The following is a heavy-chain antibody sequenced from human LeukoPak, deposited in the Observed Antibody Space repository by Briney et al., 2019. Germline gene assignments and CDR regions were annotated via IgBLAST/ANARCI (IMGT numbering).Heavy chain of an antibody. J-gene: IGHJ5*02. Sequence: KASDILSLTCTVSGGSMSSGGYYWSWIRRHPGKGLDWIGYIYYSGSTYYNPSLKSRVTISVDTSKNQFSLKLSSVTAAGTAVYYCARGLVVTHGIDPWGQGTLVTVSS. CDR1: GGSMSSGGYY. CDR2: IYYSGST. D-gene: IGHD3-22*01. CDR3: ARGLVVTHGIDP. V-gene: IGHV4-31*03.